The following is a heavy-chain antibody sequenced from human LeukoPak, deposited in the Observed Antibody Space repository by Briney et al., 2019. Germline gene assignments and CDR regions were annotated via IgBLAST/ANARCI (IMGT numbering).Heavy chain of an antibody. CDR1: GFTFSSYA. V-gene: IGHV3-64D*09. CDR2: ISSNGGST. D-gene: IGHD2-2*01. CDR3: ARPLGYCSGSSCSKDYYYYHGMDV. Sequence: GGSLRLSCSASGFTFSSYAMHWVRQAPGKGLEYVSAISSNGGSTYYADSVKGRFTISRDNSKNTLYLQMSSLRAEDTAVYYCARPLGYCSGSSCSKDYYYYHGMDVWGQGTTVTVSS. J-gene: IGHJ6*02.